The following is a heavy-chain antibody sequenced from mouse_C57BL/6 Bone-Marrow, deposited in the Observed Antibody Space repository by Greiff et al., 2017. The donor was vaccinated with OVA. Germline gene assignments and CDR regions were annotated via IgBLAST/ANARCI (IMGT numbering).Heavy chain of an antibody. CDR2: IRFKSDNYAS. V-gene: IGHV6-3*01. D-gene: IGHD2-1*01. J-gene: IGHJ3*01. CDR1: GFTFSNYW. Sequence: EVKLVESGGGLVQPGGSMKLSCVASGFTFSNYWMNWVRQSPEQGLEWVAQIRFKSDNYASHYAVSVKGRFTISRDDSKSSVYLQMNNLRAEDTGIYYWTEGGNYSWFAYWGQGTLVTVSA. CDR3: TEGGNYSWFAY.